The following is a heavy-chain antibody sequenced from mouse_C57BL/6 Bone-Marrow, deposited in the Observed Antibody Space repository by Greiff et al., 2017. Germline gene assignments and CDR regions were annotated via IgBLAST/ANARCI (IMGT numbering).Heavy chain of an antibody. Sequence: QVQLQQPGAELVMPGASVKLSCKASGYTFTSYWMHWVKQRPGQGIEWIGEIDPSDSYTNYNQKFKGKSTLTVDKSSSTAYMQLSSLTSEDSAIYYCARERGFITTVVVPFDYWGQGTTLTVSS. CDR3: ARERGFITTVVVPFDY. V-gene: IGHV1-69*01. D-gene: IGHD1-1*01. J-gene: IGHJ2*01. CDR1: GYTFTSYW. CDR2: IDPSDSYT.